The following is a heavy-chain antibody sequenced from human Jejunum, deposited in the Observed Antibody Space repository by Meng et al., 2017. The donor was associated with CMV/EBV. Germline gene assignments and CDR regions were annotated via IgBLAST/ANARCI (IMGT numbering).Heavy chain of an antibody. Sequence: NAWMTWVRQAPGKGLEWVGRIKSNTDSRTADYAAPVKGRFTISRDDLKNTLYLHMNSLRTEDTAVYYCTTRTSGHYYDSSGYYYWGQGTLVTVSS. CDR2: IKSNTDSRTA. V-gene: IGHV3-15*01. CDR1: NAW. D-gene: IGHD3-22*01. J-gene: IGHJ4*02. CDR3: TTRTSGHYYDSSGYYY.